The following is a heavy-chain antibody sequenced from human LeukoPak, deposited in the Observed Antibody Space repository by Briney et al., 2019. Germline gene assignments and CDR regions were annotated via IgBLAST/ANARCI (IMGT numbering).Heavy chain of an antibody. Sequence: PSQTLSLTCAVSGGSISSGGYSWSWIRQPPGKGLEWIGYIYHSGSTYYNPSLQSRVTISVDRSTNQFTLKLSSVTAADTAVYYCAREVRGSGSDYFDYWGQGTLVTVSS. D-gene: IGHD3-10*01. J-gene: IGHJ4*02. CDR3: AREVRGSGSDYFDY. V-gene: IGHV4-30-2*01. CDR2: IYHSGST. CDR1: GGSISSGGYS.